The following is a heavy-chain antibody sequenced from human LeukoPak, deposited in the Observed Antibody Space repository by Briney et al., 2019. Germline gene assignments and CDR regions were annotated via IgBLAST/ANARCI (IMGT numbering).Heavy chain of an antibody. Sequence: GGSLRLSCAASGFTFDDYAMYWVRQAPGKGLEWVSGISWNSRSTAYADSVKGRFTISRDNAKNSLYLQMNSLRAEDMALYYCAKEGSSWSTFDYWGQGTLVTVSS. CDR1: GFTFDDYA. V-gene: IGHV3-9*03. CDR3: AKEGSSWSTFDY. CDR2: ISWNSRST. J-gene: IGHJ4*02. D-gene: IGHD6-13*01.